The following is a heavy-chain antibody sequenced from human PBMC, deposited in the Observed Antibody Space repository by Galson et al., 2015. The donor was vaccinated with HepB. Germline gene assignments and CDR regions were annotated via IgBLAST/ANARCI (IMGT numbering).Heavy chain of an antibody. Sequence: SLRLSCAASGFTFSSYSMNWVRQAPGKGLEWVSYISSSSSPIYYADSVKGRFTISRDNAKNSLYLQMNSLRAEDTAVYYCARGSSWFDYWGQGTLVTVSS. J-gene: IGHJ4*02. CDR3: ARGSSWFDY. CDR2: ISSSSSPI. D-gene: IGHD6-13*01. V-gene: IGHV3-48*01. CDR1: GFTFSSYS.